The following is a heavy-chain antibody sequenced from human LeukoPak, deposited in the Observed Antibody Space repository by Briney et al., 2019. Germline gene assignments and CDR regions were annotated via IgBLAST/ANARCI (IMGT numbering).Heavy chain of an antibody. V-gene: IGHV4-34*01. D-gene: IGHD3-22*01. CDR1: GGSFSGYY. CDR2: INHSGST. CDR3: ARGDNYDSSGYYLPFDY. Sequence: SETLSLTCAVYGGSFSGYYWSWIRQPPGKGLEWIGEINHSGSTNYNPSLKNRVTISVDTSRNQFSLKLSSVTAADTAVYYCARGDNYDSSGYYLPFDYWGQGTLVTVSS. J-gene: IGHJ4*02.